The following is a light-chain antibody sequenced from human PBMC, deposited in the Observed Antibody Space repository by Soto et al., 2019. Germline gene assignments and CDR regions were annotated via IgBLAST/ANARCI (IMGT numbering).Light chain of an antibody. Sequence: DIQMTQSPSTLSASVGDRVTITCRASQSISSWLAWYQQKPGKAPKLLIYDASSLESGVTSRFSGSGSGTEFTLTISSLQPDDFATYYFQQYNSYPRTFGQGTKVEIK. CDR1: QSISSW. J-gene: IGKJ1*01. CDR2: DAS. V-gene: IGKV1-5*01. CDR3: QQYNSYPRT.